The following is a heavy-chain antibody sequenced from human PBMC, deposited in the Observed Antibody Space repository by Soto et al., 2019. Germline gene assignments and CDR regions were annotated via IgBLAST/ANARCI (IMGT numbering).Heavy chain of an antibody. Sequence: ASVKVSCKASGYTFTSYGISWVRQAPGQGLEWMGWISAYNGNTNYAQKLQGRVTMTTDTSTSTAYMELRSLRSDDTAVYYCARDRPSSLQWELLEAFDIWGQGTMVTVSS. CDR3: ARDRPSSLQWELLEAFDI. CDR1: GYTFTSYG. V-gene: IGHV1-18*04. CDR2: ISAYNGNT. D-gene: IGHD1-26*01. J-gene: IGHJ3*02.